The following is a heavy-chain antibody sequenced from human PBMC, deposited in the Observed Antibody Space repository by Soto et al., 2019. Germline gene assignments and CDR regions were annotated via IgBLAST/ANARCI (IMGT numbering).Heavy chain of an antibody. Sequence: EVQLVESGGGLVKPGGSLRLSCAASGFTFSNAWMNWVRQAPGKGLEWVGRIKSKTDGGTTDYAAPVKGRFTISRDDSKNTLYLQMNSLKTEDTGVYYCTTTGTRIDYGMDVWGQGTTVTVSS. CDR3: TTTGTRIDYGMDV. J-gene: IGHJ6*02. CDR2: IKSKTDGGTT. D-gene: IGHD1-1*01. CDR1: GFTFSNAW. V-gene: IGHV3-15*07.